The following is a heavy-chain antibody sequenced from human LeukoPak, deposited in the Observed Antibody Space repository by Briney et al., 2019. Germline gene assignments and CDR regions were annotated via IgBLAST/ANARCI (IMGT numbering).Heavy chain of an antibody. CDR1: GYTFTSYA. V-gene: IGHV7-4-1*02. CDR2: INTNTGNP. D-gene: IGHD3-3*01. CDR3: ARELRSDFWSGSPRGMDV. Sequence: ASVKVSCKASGYTFTSYAMNWVRQAPGQGLQWMGWINTNTGNPTYAQGFTGRFVFSLDTSVSTAYLQISSLKAEDTAVYYCARELRSDFWSGSPRGMDVWGLRTTVTVSS. J-gene: IGHJ6*02.